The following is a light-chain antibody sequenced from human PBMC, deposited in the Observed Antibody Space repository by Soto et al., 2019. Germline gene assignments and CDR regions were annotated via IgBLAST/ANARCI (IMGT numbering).Light chain of an antibody. CDR1: QSVGSN. CDR3: QQYNNWS. V-gene: IGKV3-15*01. CDR2: AAS. Sequence: EVVMTQSPATLSVSPGETATLSCRASQSVGSNLAWYQQKPGQAPRLLIYAASTRATGIPARFSGSGSGTEFTITISSLQSEDFAVYYCQQYNNWSFGQGTRLEIK. J-gene: IGKJ5*01.